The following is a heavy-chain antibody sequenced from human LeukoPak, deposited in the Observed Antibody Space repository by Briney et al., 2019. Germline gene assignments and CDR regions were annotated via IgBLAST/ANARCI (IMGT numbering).Heavy chain of an antibody. CDR3: AKYGYYAYEY. CDR1: GDSMNEYY. D-gene: IGHD5-18*01. Sequence: PSETLSLTCTVSGDSMNEYYWSWVRQPPGKGLELIGYVFYTGRTNYRPSLKNRVTISLDTSKNQFSLRLSSVTAADTAVDYCAKYGYYAYEYRGQGNLATV. CDR2: VFYTGRT. V-gene: IGHV4-59*01. J-gene: IGHJ4*02.